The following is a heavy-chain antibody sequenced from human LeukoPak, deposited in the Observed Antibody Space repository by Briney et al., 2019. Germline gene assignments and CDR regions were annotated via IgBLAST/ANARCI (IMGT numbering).Heavy chain of an antibody. CDR2: INHSVST. CDR1: GGSFSGYY. J-gene: IGHJ4*02. D-gene: IGHD3-10*01. V-gene: IGHV4-34*01. Sequence: SETLSLSCDVYGGSFSGYYGSWIRQPPGKGLEWIGEINHSVSTNYNPSLKSRVTISVATSKNQFSLKLSSVTAADTAVYYCARGPTMVRGARYYFDYWGQGTLVTVSS. CDR3: ARGPTMVRGARYYFDY.